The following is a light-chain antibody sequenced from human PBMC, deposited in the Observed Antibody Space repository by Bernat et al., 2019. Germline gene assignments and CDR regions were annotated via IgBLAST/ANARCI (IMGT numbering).Light chain of an antibody. J-gene: IGKJ4*01. Sequence: ASISCRSGQSLLHSDGNTYLNWYLQKPGQSPRLLIYKVTNRESGVPDRFSGRGSVTDLSLKISRVEPEDVDVDYCMQSTKALTVGGVTTVEI. CDR1: QSLLHSDGNTY. CDR2: KVT. V-gene: IGKV2D-29*02. CDR3: MQSTKALT.